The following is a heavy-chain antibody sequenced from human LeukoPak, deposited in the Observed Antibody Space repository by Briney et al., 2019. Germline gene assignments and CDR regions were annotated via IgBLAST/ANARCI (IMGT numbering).Heavy chain of an antibody. Sequence: SETLSLTCTVSGGSISSYYGSWIRQPPGKGLEWIGYIYYSGSTNYNPSLKSRVTISVDTSKNQFSLKLSSVTAADTAVYYCARGGEGRIAAAGLGMDVWGQGTTVTVSS. V-gene: IGHV4-59*01. CDR3: ARGGEGRIAAAGLGMDV. D-gene: IGHD6-13*01. CDR2: IYYSGST. J-gene: IGHJ6*02. CDR1: GGSISSYY.